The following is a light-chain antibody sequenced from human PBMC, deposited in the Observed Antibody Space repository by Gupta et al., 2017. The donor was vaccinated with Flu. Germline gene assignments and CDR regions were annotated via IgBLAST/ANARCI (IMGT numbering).Light chain of an antibody. CDR1: QSVLYSSNNKNY. CDR3: QQDDRTPLT. CDR2: WAS. Sequence: DIVMTQSPDSLAVSLGERATINCKSSQSVLYSSNNKNYLAWYQQKPGQPPKLLIYWASTRESGVPDRFSGSGSGTDFTLTISSLQAEDVAVYYGQQDDRTPLTFGGGTKVEIK. V-gene: IGKV4-1*01. J-gene: IGKJ4*01.